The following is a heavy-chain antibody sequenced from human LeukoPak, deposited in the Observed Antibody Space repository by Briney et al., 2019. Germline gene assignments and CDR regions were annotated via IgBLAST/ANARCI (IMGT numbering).Heavy chain of an antibody. D-gene: IGHD3-10*01. CDR1: GYTFTSYD. CDR2: MNPNSGNT. Sequence: ASVKVSCKTSGYTFTSYDINWVRQTTGQGLEWMGWMNPNSGNTGYAQKFQGRVTMTRNPSISTPYMELSSLNSADTAVYYCARESGFYGSGSRYWGQGTLVTVSS. V-gene: IGHV1-8*01. J-gene: IGHJ4*02. CDR3: ARESGFYGSGSRY.